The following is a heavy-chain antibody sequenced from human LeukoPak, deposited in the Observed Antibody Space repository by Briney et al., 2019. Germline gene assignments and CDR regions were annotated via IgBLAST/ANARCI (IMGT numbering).Heavy chain of an antibody. CDR3: ARGHYSNRL. CDR2: IYIDGGT. J-gene: IGHJ4*02. D-gene: IGHD2-2*01. V-gene: IGHV3-66*01. CDR1: GFTVSGNY. Sequence: PGGSLRLSCAASGFTVSGNYMSWVRQAPGKGLEWVSVIYIDGGTYYADSVKGRFTISRDNSKNTLLLQMNSLRAEDTAVYYCARGHYSNRLGGQGTLVTVSS.